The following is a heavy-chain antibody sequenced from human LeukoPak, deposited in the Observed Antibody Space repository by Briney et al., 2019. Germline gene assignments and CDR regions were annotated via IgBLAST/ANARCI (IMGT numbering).Heavy chain of an antibody. V-gene: IGHV1-18*01. CDR2: ISAYNGNT. D-gene: IGHD6-13*01. CDR1: GYTFTSYA. J-gene: IGHJ3*02. Sequence: GASVKVSCKASGYTFTSYAISWVRQAPGQGPEWMGWISAYNGNTNYAQKLQGRVTMTTDTSTSTAYMELRSLRSDDTAVYYCARENQQLNAFDIWGQGTMVTVSS. CDR3: ARENQQLNAFDI.